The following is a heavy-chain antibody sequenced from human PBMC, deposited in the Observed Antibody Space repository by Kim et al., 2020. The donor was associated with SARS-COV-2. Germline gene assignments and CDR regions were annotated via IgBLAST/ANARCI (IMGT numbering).Heavy chain of an antibody. CDR2: ISAYNGNT. V-gene: IGHV1-18*04. J-gene: IGHJ6*02. CDR1: GYTFTSYG. Sequence: ASVKVSCKASGYTFTSYGISWVRQAPGQGLEWMGWISAYNGNTNYAQKLQGRVTMTTDTSTSTAYMELRSLRSDDTAVYYCARDRWGGYSGYEGSVWGQGTTVTVSS. D-gene: IGHD5-12*01. CDR3: ARDRWGGYSGYEGSV.